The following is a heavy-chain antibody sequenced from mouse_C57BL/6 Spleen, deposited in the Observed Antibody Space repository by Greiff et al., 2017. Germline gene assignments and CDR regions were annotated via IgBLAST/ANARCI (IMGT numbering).Heavy chain of an antibody. J-gene: IGHJ2*01. V-gene: IGHV1-39*01. Sequence: EVKLMESGPELVKPGASVKISCKASGYSFTDYNMNWVKQSNGKSLEWIGVINPNYGTTSYNQKFKGKATLTVDQSSSTAYMQLNSLTSEDSAVYYCARSRNLPPYFDDWGQGTTLTVSS. CDR1: GYSFTDYN. CDR2: INPNYGTT. D-gene: IGHD2-1*01. CDR3: ARSRNLPPYFDD.